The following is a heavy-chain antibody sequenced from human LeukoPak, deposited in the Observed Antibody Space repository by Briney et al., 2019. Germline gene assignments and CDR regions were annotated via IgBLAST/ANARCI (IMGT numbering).Heavy chain of an antibody. CDR1: GGTFSSYA. CDR3: ARGSQDYDILTGYYWDNWFDP. V-gene: IGHV1-69*13. CDR2: IIPLFGTA. Sequence: ASVKVSCKASGGTFSSYAISWVRQAPGQGLEWMGGIIPLFGTANYAQKFQGRVTITADESTSTAYMELSSLRSEDTAVYYCARGSQDYDILTGYYWDNWFDPWGQGTLVTVSS. D-gene: IGHD3-9*01. J-gene: IGHJ5*02.